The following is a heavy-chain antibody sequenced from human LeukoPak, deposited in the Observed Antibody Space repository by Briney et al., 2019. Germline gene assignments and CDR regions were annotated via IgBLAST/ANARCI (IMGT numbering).Heavy chain of an antibody. Sequence: GGSLRLSCAASGFTFSSYGMHWVRQAPGKGLEWVAVISYDGSNKYYADSVKGRFTISRDNSKNTLYLQMNSLRVEDTAVYYCAKDRPGYGSGSYSFDYWGQGTLVTVSS. CDR2: ISYDGSNK. J-gene: IGHJ4*02. CDR1: GFTFSSYG. V-gene: IGHV3-30*18. D-gene: IGHD3-10*01. CDR3: AKDRPGYGSGSYSFDY.